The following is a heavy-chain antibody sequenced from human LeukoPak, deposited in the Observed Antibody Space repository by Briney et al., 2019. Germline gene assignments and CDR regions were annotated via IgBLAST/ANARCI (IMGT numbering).Heavy chain of an antibody. D-gene: IGHD6-19*01. V-gene: IGHV3-30-3*01. Sequence: GGSLRLSCAASGFTFSSYWMSGVRQAPGKGLGWVAVISYDGSNKYYADSVKGRFTISRDHSKNTLYLQMNSLRAEDTAVYYCAREAVAEYYFDYWGQGTLVTVSS. CDR1: GFTFSSYW. J-gene: IGHJ4*02. CDR3: AREAVAEYYFDY. CDR2: ISYDGSNK.